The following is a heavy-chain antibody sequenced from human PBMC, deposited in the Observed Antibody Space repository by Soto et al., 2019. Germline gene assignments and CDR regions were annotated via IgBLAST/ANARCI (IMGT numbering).Heavy chain of an antibody. J-gene: IGHJ4*02. CDR3: ARVKSLAGHY. CDR1: GFTFSTYW. V-gene: IGHV3-7*05. D-gene: IGHD2-15*01. Sequence: EVQLVESGGGLVQPGGSLRLSCAASGFTFSTYWMSGVLQAQGKGLELVANIKQDGSDKYYVESVKGRFTISRDNAKNSLYLQMNGLRAEDTSVYYCARVKSLAGHYWGQGTLVTVSS. CDR2: IKQDGSDK.